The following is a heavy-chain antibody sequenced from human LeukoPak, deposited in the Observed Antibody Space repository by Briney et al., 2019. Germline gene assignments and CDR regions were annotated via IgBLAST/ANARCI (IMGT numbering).Heavy chain of an antibody. Sequence: GGSLRLSCAASEFTFTSYELNWVRQAPGKGLEWVSYISSSGNTISYAVSVKGRFTISRDNAKNSPYLQVISLRAEDTAVYYCARGPSIAARYDAFDIWGQGTMVTVSS. CDR3: ARGPSIAARYDAFDI. V-gene: IGHV3-48*03. CDR1: EFTFTSYE. D-gene: IGHD6-6*01. CDR2: ISSSGNTI. J-gene: IGHJ3*02.